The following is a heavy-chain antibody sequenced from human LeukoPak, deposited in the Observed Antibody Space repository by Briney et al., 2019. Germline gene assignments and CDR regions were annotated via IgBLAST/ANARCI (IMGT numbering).Heavy chain of an antibody. CDR1: GGSFSGYY. Sequence: SETLSLTCAVYGGSFSGYYWSWIRQPPGKGLEWIGEINHSGSTNYNPSLKSRVTISVDTSKNQFSLKLSSVTAADTAVYYCARGPRRRVTISGVDDRRNWFDPWGQGTLVTVSS. V-gene: IGHV4-34*01. D-gene: IGHD3-3*01. J-gene: IGHJ5*02. CDR2: INHSGST. CDR3: ARGPRRRVTISGVDDRRNWFDP.